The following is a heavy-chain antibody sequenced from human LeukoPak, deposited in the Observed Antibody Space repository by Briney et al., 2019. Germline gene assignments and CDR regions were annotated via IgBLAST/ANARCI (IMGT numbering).Heavy chain of an antibody. D-gene: IGHD4-11*01. Sequence: SVKVSCKASGGTFSSYGINWVRQAPGQGLEWMGGIVPMYGTRNYAQKFQGRVIITADESTTTAYMELRSLRSEDTAVYYCARETSNYCYFDSWGQGTLVTVSS. V-gene: IGHV1-69*13. CDR3: ARETSNYCYFDS. CDR1: GGTFSSYG. CDR2: IVPMYGTR. J-gene: IGHJ4*02.